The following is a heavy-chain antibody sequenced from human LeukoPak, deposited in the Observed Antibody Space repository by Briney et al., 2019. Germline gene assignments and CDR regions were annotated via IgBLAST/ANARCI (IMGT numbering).Heavy chain of an antibody. V-gene: IGHV1-69*01. CDR3: ARKNLVAHGTTHDYYYYGVDV. J-gene: IGHJ6*02. CDR2: IIPIFGTA. Sequence: GSSVKVSCKASGGTFSSYAISWVRQAPGQGLEWMGGIIPIFGTANYAQKFQGRVTITADESTSTAYMELSSLRSEDTAVYYCARKNLVAHGTTHDYYYYGVDVWGQGTTVTVSS. D-gene: IGHD5-12*01. CDR1: GGTFSSYA.